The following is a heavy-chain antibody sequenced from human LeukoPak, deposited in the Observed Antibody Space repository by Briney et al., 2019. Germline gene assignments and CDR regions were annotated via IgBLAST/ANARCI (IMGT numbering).Heavy chain of an antibody. D-gene: IGHD5-12*01. J-gene: IGHJ4*02. CDR2: IIPVFGTT. CDR1: GGTFTNYA. V-gene: IGHV1-69*13. CDR3: ARDYEIY. Sequence: GASVKVSCKASGGTFTNYAFTWVRQAPGQGLEWMGGIIPVFGTTNYAQKFQGRVTITADESTTTAYMELRSLRSEDTAVYYCARDYEIYWGQGTLVTVSS.